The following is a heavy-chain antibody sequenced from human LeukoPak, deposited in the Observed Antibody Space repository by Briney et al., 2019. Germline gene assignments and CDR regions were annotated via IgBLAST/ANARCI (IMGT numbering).Heavy chain of an antibody. D-gene: IGHD3-10*01. CDR3: ARTRYYYNSRSYGAPYYFDY. V-gene: IGHV4-39*01. CDR2: IYYSGST. Sequence: KPSETLSLTCAVSGGSISRNSYYWGWIRQPPGKGLEWIGSIYYSGSTYYNPSLKSRVTISVDTSKNQFSLKLSSVTAADTAVYYCARTRYYYNSRSYGAPYYFDYWGQGTLVTVSS. CDR1: GGSISRNSYY. J-gene: IGHJ4*02.